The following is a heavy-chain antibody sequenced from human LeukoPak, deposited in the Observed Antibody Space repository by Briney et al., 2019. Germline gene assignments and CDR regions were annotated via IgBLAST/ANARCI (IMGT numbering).Heavy chain of an antibody. CDR1: GGSITSYY. CDR2: IYYSGST. Sequence: SETLSLTCTVSGGSITSYYWSWIRQPPGKGLKWIGYIYYSGSTNYNPSLKSRVTILVDTSKNQFSLKLSSVTAADTAVYYCARVGDWNDLVYWGQGILVTVSS. J-gene: IGHJ4*02. CDR3: ARVGDWNDLVY. V-gene: IGHV4-59*01. D-gene: IGHD1-1*01.